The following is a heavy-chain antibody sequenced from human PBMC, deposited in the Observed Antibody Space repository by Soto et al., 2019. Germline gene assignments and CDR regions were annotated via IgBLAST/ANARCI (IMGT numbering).Heavy chain of an antibody. D-gene: IGHD2-21*02. CDR2: IYHTGNN. J-gene: IGHJ5*02. V-gene: IGHV4-30-2*01. Sequence: SETLSLTCTVSCGSISSGVYSWGWIRQLPGQGLDWIGYIYHTGNNYYNPSLKSRVTISLARSKNQFSLQLTSVTAAHTAVYYCAREWGIAYCGGDCYSNWFDPWGQGALVNVSS. CDR1: CGSISSGVYS. CDR3: AREWGIAYCGGDCYSNWFDP.